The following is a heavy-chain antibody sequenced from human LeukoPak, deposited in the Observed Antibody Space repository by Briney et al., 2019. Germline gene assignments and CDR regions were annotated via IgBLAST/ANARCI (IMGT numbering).Heavy chain of an antibody. V-gene: IGHV3-53*01. Sequence: PGGSLRLSRAASGFTVSSNYMSWVRQAPGKGLEWVSVIYSGGSTYYADSAKSRLTISRDNSKNTLYLQMNGLRAEDAAVYYCARGYSYGLGSFWGQGTLVTVSS. CDR2: IYSGGST. J-gene: IGHJ4*02. CDR1: GFTVSSNY. D-gene: IGHD5-18*01. CDR3: ARGYSYGLGSF.